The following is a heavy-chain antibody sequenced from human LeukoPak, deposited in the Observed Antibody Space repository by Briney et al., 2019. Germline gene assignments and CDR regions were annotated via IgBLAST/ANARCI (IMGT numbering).Heavy chain of an antibody. CDR2: IYYSGST. D-gene: IGHD1-26*01. CDR1: GGSISSSSYY. CDR3: ARRPIYSGSYYYYYYMDV. J-gene: IGHJ6*03. V-gene: IGHV4-39*01. Sequence: SETLSLTCTVSGGSISSSSYYWGWIRQPPGKGLEWIGSIYYSGSTYYNPSLKSRVTISVDTSKNQFSLKLSSVTAADTAVYYCARRPIYSGSYYYYYYMDVWGKGTTVTISS.